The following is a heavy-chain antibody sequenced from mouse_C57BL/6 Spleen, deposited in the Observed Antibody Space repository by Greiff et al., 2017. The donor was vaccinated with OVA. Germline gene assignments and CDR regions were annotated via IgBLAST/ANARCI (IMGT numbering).Heavy chain of an antibody. CDR3: ARFTTVVATNYYAMDY. V-gene: IGHV1-50*01. D-gene: IGHD1-1*01. Sequence: QVQLQQPGAELVKPGASVKLSCKASGHTFTSYWMQWVKQRPGQGLEWIGEIDPSDSYTNYNQKFKGKATLTVDTSSSTAYMQLSSLTSEDSAVYYCARFTTVVATNYYAMDYWGQGTSVTVSS. CDR1: GHTFTSYW. CDR2: IDPSDSYT. J-gene: IGHJ4*01.